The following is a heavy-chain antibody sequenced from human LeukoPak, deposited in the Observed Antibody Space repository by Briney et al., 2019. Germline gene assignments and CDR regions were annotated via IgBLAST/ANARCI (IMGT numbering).Heavy chain of an antibody. Sequence: AGGSLRLSCAASGFTVSSNYMTWVRQAPGKGLEWVSVIYSGGSTYYADSVKGRFTISRDNSKNTLYLQMNSLRAEDTAVYYCAREGVVAAAEPGGFDHWGQGTLVTVSS. D-gene: IGHD6-13*01. CDR1: GFTVSSNY. V-gene: IGHV3-53*01. CDR3: AREGVVAAAEPGGFDH. CDR2: IYSGGST. J-gene: IGHJ4*02.